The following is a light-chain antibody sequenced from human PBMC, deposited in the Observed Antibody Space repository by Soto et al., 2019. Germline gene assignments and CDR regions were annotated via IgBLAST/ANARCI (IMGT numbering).Light chain of an antibody. J-gene: IGLJ1*01. V-gene: IGLV2-14*01. CDR1: SSDVGGYNY. CDR2: DVS. CDR3: SSYTSSSTYV. Sequence: QPVLSQPASVSGSHGQSITISCTGTSSDVGGYNYVSWYQQHPGKAPKLMIYDVSNRPSGVSNRFSGSKSGNTASLTISGPQAEDEADYYCSSYTSSSTYVFGTGTKVTVL.